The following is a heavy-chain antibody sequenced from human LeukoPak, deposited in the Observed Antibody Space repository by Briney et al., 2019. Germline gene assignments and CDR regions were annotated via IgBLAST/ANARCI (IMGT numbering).Heavy chain of an antibody. D-gene: IGHD6-13*01. V-gene: IGHV1-2*06. Sequence: ASVKVSCKASGYTFTGYYMHWVRQAPGQGLEWMGRINPNSGGTNYAQKFQGRVTMTRDTSISTAYMELSRLRSDDTAVYYCAKDYRLRQHLETAFDSWGQGTQVTVSS. CDR3: AKDYRLRQHLETAFDS. CDR2: INPNSGGT. J-gene: IGHJ4*02. CDR1: GYTFTGYY.